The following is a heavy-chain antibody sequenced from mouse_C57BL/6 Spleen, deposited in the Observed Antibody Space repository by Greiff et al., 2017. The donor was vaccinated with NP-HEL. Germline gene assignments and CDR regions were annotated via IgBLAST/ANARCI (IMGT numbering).Heavy chain of an antibody. V-gene: IGHV1-19*01. CDR3: ARHDSSGYSAWFAY. J-gene: IGHJ3*01. CDR2: INPYNGGT. D-gene: IGHD3-2*02. CDR1: GYTFTDYY. Sequence: EVKLQESGPVLVKPGASVKMSCKASGYTFTDYYMNWVKQSHGKSLEWIGVINPYNGGTSYNQKFKGKATLTVDKSSSTAYMELNSLTSEDSAVYYCARHDSSGYSAWFAYWGQGTLVTVSA.